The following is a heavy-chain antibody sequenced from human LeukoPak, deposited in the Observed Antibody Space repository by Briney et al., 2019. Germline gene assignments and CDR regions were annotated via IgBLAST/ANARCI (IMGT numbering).Heavy chain of an antibody. J-gene: IGHJ4*02. CDR2: IIYSGGAT. CDR1: GFTFSRSA. CDR3: AKDGLYYDGSEHVYYFDS. Sequence: GGSLRLSCAASGFTFSRSAMTWVRQGPGTGLEFVASIIYSGGATYYADSVKGRFTISRDNSKNTLYLQMNSLRAEDTALYYCAKDGLYYDGSEHVYYFDSWAREPWSPSPQ. D-gene: IGHD3-22*01. V-gene: IGHV3-23*01.